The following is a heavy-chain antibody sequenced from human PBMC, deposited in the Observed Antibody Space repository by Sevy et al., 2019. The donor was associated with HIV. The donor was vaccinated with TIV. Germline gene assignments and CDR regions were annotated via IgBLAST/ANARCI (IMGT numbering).Heavy chain of an antibody. CDR2: IYYSGST. CDR1: GGSISSYY. J-gene: IGHJ4*02. V-gene: IGHV4-59*01. CDR3: ARGPWFGELAPDY. Sequence: SEILSLTCTVSGGSISSYYWSWIRQPPGKGLEWVGYIYYSGSTNYNPSLKSRVTISVDTSKNQYSLKLSSVTAADTHEYYCARGPWFGELAPDYWGQGTLVTVSS. D-gene: IGHD3-10*01.